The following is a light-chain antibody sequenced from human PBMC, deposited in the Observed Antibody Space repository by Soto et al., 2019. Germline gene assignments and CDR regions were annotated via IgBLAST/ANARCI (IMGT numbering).Light chain of an antibody. V-gene: IGKV3-20*01. CDR2: GTS. J-gene: IGKJ4*01. CDR3: QQYVSSPLT. Sequence: IGVTQSPSTLSVSPGERATLSCRASQSVSSNLAWYQQKPGQAPRLLMYGTSSRATGIPDRFSGSGSGTDFTLTISRLEPEDFAVYYCQQYVSSPLTFGGGTKVDI. CDR1: QSVSSN.